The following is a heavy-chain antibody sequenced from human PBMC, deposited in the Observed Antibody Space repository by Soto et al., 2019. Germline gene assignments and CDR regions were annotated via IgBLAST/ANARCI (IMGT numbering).Heavy chain of an antibody. CDR3: ARDLGSYSGYDFFYYGMDV. V-gene: IGHV1-69*13. CDR2: IIPIFGTA. J-gene: IGHJ6*02. Sequence: SVKVSCKASGGTFSSYAISWVRQAPGQGLEWMGGIIPIFGTANYAQKFQGRVTITADESTSTAYMELSSLRSEDTAVYYCARDLGSYSGYDFFYYGMDVWGQGTRVTVSS. D-gene: IGHD5-12*01. CDR1: GGTFSSYA.